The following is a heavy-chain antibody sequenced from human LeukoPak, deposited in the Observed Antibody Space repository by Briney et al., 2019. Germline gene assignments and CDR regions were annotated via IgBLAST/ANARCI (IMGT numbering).Heavy chain of an antibody. CDR3: ARYYDILTGEYYFDY. CDR1: GGSISSYY. J-gene: IGHJ4*02. Sequence: SETLSLTCTVSGGSISSYYWSWLRQPPGKGLEWIGYIYYSGSTNYNPSLKSRVTISVDTSKNQFSLKLSSVTAADTAVYYCARYYDILTGEYYFDYWGQGTLVTVSS. CDR2: IYYSGST. V-gene: IGHV4-59*08. D-gene: IGHD3-9*01.